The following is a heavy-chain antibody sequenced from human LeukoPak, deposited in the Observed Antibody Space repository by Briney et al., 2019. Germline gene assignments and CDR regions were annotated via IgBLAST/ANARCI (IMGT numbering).Heavy chain of an antibody. J-gene: IGHJ3*02. V-gene: IGHV4-59*01. D-gene: IGHD3-22*01. CDR3: ARARNYYDSSDYYYEGDAFDI. Sequence: SETLSLTCTVSGGSISSYHWSWIRQPPGKGLECIGYIYYSGSTHYNPSLKGRVTISVDTSKNQFSLKLSSVTAADTTVYFCARARNYYDSSDYYYEGDAFDIWGQGTMVTVSS. CDR2: IYYSGST. CDR1: GGSISSYH.